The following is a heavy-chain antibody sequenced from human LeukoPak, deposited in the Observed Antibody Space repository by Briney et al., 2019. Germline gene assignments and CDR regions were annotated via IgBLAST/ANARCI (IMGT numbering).Heavy chain of an antibody. CDR2: IYSGGST. Sequence: GGSLRLSCAASGFTVSSNYMSWVRQAPGKGLEWVSVIYSGGSTYYADSAKGRFTISRDNSKNTLYLQMNSLRAEDTAVYYCARARVLEYYGSGSYYGRYYYYGMDVWGQGTTVTVSS. CDR3: ARARVLEYYGSGSYYGRYYYYGMDV. V-gene: IGHV3-53*01. D-gene: IGHD3-10*01. J-gene: IGHJ6*02. CDR1: GFTVSSNY.